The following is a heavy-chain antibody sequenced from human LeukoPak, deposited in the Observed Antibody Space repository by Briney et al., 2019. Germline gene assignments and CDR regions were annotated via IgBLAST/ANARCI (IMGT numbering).Heavy chain of an antibody. V-gene: IGHV1-46*01. Sequence: ASVKVSCKASGYTFTSYGISWVRQAPGQGLEWMGIINPSGGSTSYAQKFQGRVTMTRDTSTSTVYMELSSLRSEDTAVYYCARGGDHLDKRSAFDIWGQGTMVTVSS. J-gene: IGHJ3*02. CDR3: ARGGDHLDKRSAFDI. CDR2: INPSGGST. CDR1: GYTFTSYG. D-gene: IGHD6-25*01.